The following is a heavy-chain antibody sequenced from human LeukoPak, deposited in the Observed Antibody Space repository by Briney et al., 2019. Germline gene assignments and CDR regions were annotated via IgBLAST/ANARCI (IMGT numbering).Heavy chain of an antibody. Sequence: SETLSLTCTVSGASISSGTYYWGWIRQPPGKGLEWIGEINHSGSTNYNPSLKSRVTISVDTSKNQFSLKLSSVTAADTAVYYCARGLTYYYGSGSPYWGQGTLVTVSS. CDR1: GASISSGTYY. D-gene: IGHD3-10*01. J-gene: IGHJ4*02. CDR3: ARGLTYYYGSGSPY. CDR2: INHSGST. V-gene: IGHV4-39*07.